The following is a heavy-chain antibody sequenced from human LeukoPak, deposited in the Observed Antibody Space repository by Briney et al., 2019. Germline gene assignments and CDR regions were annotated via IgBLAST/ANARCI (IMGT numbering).Heavy chain of an antibody. Sequence: SETLCLTCAVSGASISRYYWSCIPDHPGKGLECGGYISYIGHTNYNPSLKRRVPISADTSKNQVSLTLSSVTAAETDVYYCARHPELCFCDYWGQGTLVTVSS. CDR1: GASISRYY. J-gene: IGHJ4*02. V-gene: IGHV4-59*08. D-gene: IGHD3-16*01. CDR2: ISYIGHT. CDR3: ARHPELCFCDY.